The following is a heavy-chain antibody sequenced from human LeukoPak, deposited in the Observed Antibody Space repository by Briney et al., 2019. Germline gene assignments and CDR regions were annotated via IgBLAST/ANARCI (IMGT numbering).Heavy chain of an antibody. CDR1: GGFISSYSHY. J-gene: IGHJ3*01. CDR3: ASGPVDYYTSGSFLK. D-gene: IGHD3-10*01. CDR2: ITHSGST. Sequence: SETLSLTCTVSGGFISSYSHYWGWIRQPPGKGLEWIGEITHSGSTNYNPSLKSRVTISVDTSKNQFSLKVNSVTAADTAIYYCASGPVDYYTSGSFLKWGQGTMVTVSS. V-gene: IGHV4-39*07.